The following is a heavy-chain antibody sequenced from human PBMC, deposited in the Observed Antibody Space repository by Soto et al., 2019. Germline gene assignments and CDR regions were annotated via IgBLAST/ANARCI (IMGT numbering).Heavy chain of an antibody. CDR3: ARITSWSGYCPSCS. V-gene: IGHV5-51*01. J-gene: IGHJ4*02. Sequence: PGESLKISCKGSGYSFNNYCIGWVRQMPGKGLEWMAIIYPGDSDTRYSPSFQGQVTVSADKSISTAYLQWSSLKASDTARYDCARITSWSGYCPSCSWCQGAPVSVS. D-gene: IGHD3-3*01. CDR1: GYSFNNYC. CDR2: IYPGDSDT.